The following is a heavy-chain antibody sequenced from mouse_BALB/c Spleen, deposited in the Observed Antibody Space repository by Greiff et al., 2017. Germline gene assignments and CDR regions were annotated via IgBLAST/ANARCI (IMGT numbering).Heavy chain of an antibody. Sequence: EVQGVESGGDLVKPGGSLKLSCAASGFTFSSYGMSWVRQTPDKRLEWVATISSGGSYTYYPDSVKGRFTISRDNAKNTLYLQMSSLKSEDTAMYYCASLYYYGSSYLYYFDYWGQGTTLTVSS. V-gene: IGHV5-6*01. CDR2: ISSGGSYT. CDR1: GFTFSSYG. D-gene: IGHD1-1*01. CDR3: ASLYYYGSSYLYYFDY. J-gene: IGHJ2*01.